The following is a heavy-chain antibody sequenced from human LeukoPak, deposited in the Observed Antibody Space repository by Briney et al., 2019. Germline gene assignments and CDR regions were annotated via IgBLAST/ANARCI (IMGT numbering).Heavy chain of an antibody. D-gene: IGHD3-22*01. V-gene: IGHV1-69*05. Sequence: ASVKVSCKASGGTFSSYAISWVRQAPGQGLEWMGRIIPIFGTANYAQKFRGRVTITTDESTSTAYMELSSLRSEDTAVYYCARATFYDSSGYYYLWSFDIWGQGTMVTVSS. CDR3: ARATFYDSSGYYYLWSFDI. J-gene: IGHJ3*02. CDR1: GGTFSSYA. CDR2: IIPIFGTA.